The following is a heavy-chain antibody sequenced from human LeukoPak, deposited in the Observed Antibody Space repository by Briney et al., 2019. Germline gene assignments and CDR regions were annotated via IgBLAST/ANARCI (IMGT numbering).Heavy chain of an antibody. J-gene: IGHJ4*02. CDR2: IYYSGST. CDR3: ARLRYCSSASCPGLDY. V-gene: IGHV4-59*01. D-gene: IGHD2-2*01. Sequence: PSETLSLTCTVSGGSISSYYWSWIRQPPGKGLEWSGYIYYSGSTNYNPSLKSRVTISVDTSKNQFSLKLSSVTAADTAVYYCARLRYCSSASCPGLDYSGQGTLVTVSS. CDR1: GGSISSYY.